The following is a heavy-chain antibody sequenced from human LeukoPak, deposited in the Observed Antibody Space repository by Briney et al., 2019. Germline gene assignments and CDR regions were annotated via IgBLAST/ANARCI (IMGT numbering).Heavy chain of an antibody. CDR1: GGSISTSSYY. CDR3: AREPQPGHCIDY. J-gene: IGHJ4*02. CDR2: IYSSGGT. V-gene: IGHV4-39*07. Sequence: PSETLSLTCIVSGGSISTSSYYWGWVRQPPGKGLEWIGSIYSSGGTYYNPSLKSRVTISVDTSKNQFSLKLSSVTAADTAVYYCAREPQPGHCIDYWGQGTLVTVSS.